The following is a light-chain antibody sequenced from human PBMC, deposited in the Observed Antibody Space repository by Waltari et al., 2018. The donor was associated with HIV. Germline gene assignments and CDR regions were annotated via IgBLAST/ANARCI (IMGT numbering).Light chain of an antibody. CDR1: QGIGSD. Sequence: DVQMTQSPSSLSASVGDRVAIPGRASQGIGSDLAWYQQKPGKVPKLLIYAASTLQSGVPSRFSGSGSGTDFTLTITNLQTEDFSFYYCQRYDRAPYTFGPGTRLELK. CDR3: QRYDRAPYT. V-gene: IGKV1-27*01. CDR2: AAS. J-gene: IGKJ2*01.